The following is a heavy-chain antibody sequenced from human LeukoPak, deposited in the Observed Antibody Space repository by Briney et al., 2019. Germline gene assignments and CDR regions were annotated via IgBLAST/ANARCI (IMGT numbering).Heavy chain of an antibody. D-gene: IGHD4-17*01. Sequence: SVKVSCKASGGTFSSYAISWVRQAPGQGLEWMGGIIPIFGTANYAQKFQGRVTITADESTSTAYMELSSLRSEDTAVYYCATAHDYGERTYYYYYMGVWGKGATVTVSS. J-gene: IGHJ6*03. V-gene: IGHV1-69*01. CDR2: IIPIFGTA. CDR3: ATAHDYGERTYYYYYMGV. CDR1: GGTFSSYA.